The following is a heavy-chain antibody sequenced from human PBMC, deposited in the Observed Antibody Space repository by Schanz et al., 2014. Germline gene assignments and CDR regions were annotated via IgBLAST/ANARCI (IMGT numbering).Heavy chain of an antibody. V-gene: IGHV3-48*01. CDR3: ARVEVSMDQGLIPSYYFDS. CDR1: GLNFDYYG. J-gene: IGHJ4*02. D-gene: IGHD3-10*01. Sequence: VQLVESGGGVVQPGRSLRLSCATSGLNFDYYGMNWVRQAPGKGLEWVAHISPNGVTIYYADSVKGRFTISRDDAKNSLYLQMNSLSAEDTAVYYCARVEVSMDQGLIPSYYFDSWGQGTPVTVSS. CDR2: ISPNGVTI.